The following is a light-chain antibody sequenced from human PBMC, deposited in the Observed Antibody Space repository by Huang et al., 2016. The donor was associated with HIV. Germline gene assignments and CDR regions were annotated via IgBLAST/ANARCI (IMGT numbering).Light chain of an antibody. CDR3: QQHDSWLT. CDR2: DAS. Sequence: IVLTQSPATLSWYLGERVTLSCRASQRITNHLAWYQQRPCNAPRLLIYDASTRAAGVPDRLSGSGAGKDFTLTISSLEPEDFSLYYCQQHDSWLTFGGGTKVE. CDR1: QRITNH. V-gene: IGKV3-11*01. J-gene: IGKJ4*01.